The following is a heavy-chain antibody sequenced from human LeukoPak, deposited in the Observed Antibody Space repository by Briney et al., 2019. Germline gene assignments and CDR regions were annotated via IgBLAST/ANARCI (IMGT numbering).Heavy chain of an antibody. D-gene: IGHD2-21*02. CDR1: GFTFGTYS. CDR2: ISSSSSYI. V-gene: IGHV3-21*01. Sequence: GGSLRLSCAASGFTFGTYSINWVRQAPGKGLEWVSSISSSSSYIYYADSVKGRFTISRDNAKNSLYLQMNSLRAEDTAVYYCARGDWYFDYWGQGTLVTVSS. J-gene: IGHJ4*02. CDR3: ARGDWYFDY.